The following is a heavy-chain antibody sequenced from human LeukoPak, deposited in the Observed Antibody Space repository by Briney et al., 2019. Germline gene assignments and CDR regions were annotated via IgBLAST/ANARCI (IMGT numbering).Heavy chain of an antibody. D-gene: IGHD5-12*01. J-gene: IGHJ4*02. CDR1: AYTFTHYY. CDR2: FHTRTGGA. V-gene: IGHV1-2*02. Sequence: ASVSVSCTGSAYTFTHYYVHWVRQAPGQGLAWIGCFHTRTGGAGYGPRFPGGAIMTSDTSISTAYMHLTRLRSHDTAVYYCAIKRSRGYRFDYWLQGTLVTDCS. CDR3: AIKRSRGYRFDY.